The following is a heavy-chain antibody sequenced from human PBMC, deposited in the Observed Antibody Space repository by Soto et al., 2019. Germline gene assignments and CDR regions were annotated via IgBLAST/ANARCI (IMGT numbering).Heavy chain of an antibody. CDR2: FDPEDGET. D-gene: IGHD6-13*01. J-gene: IGHJ6*03. CDR3: ATADSAAGYYYYYYYMDV. Sequence: ASVKVSCKVSGYTLTELSMHWVRQAPGKGLEWMGGFDPEDGETIYAQKFQGRVTMTEDTSTDTAYMELSSLRSEDTAVYYCATADSAAGYYYYYYYMDVWGKGTTVTVSS. V-gene: IGHV1-24*01. CDR1: GYTLTELS.